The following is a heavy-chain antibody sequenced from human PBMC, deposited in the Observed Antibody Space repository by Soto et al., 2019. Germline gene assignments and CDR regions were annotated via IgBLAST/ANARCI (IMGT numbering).Heavy chain of an antibody. Sequence: QVQLVQSGAEVKKPGSSVKVSCKASGGTFSSYAISWVRQAPGQGLEWMGGIIPIFGTANYAQKFQGRVTITADESTSTAYMELSSLRSEDTAVYYCARCIAAAGKNYYYYYGMDVWGQGTTVTVSS. D-gene: IGHD6-13*01. CDR3: ARCIAAAGKNYYYYYGMDV. J-gene: IGHJ6*02. CDR2: IIPIFGTA. CDR1: GGTFSSYA. V-gene: IGHV1-69*01.